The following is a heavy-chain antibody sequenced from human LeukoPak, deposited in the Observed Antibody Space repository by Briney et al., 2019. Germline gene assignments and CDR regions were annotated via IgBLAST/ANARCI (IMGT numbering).Heavy chain of an antibody. Sequence: ASVKVSCKASGYTFTSNYIHWVRQAPGQGLEWMGMVYPRDGSTSYAQKFQGRVTVTRDTSTSTVHMELSGLRSEDTAVYYCARDQEGFDYWGQGTLVTVSS. CDR2: VYPRDGST. J-gene: IGHJ4*02. CDR3: ARDQEGFDY. V-gene: IGHV1-46*01. CDR1: GYTFTSNY.